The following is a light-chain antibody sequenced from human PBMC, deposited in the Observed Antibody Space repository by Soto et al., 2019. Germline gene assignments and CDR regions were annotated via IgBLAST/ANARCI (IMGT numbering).Light chain of an antibody. J-gene: IGLJ1*01. CDR1: SSDVGGYNY. V-gene: IGLV2-14*01. Sequence: QSVLTQPASVSGSPGLSISISCTGTSSDVGGYNYVSWYQQHPGKAPKLIIYEVNNRPSGVSNRFSGSKSGNTASLTISGLQAEDEADYYCSSYTSSSTWVFGTGTKVTVL. CDR2: EVN. CDR3: SSYTSSSTWV.